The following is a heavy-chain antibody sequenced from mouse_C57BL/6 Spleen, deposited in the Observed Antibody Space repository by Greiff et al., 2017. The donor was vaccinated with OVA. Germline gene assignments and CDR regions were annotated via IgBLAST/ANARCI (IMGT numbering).Heavy chain of an antibody. Sequence: EVQLVESGGGLVKPGGSLKLSCAASGFTFSSYAMSWVRQTPAKRLEWVATISDGGSYTYYPDNVKGRFTISRDNAKNNLYLQMSHLKSEDTAMYYCARDDGSSYDAMDYWGQGTSVTVSS. J-gene: IGHJ4*01. D-gene: IGHD1-1*01. V-gene: IGHV5-4*01. CDR3: ARDDGSSYDAMDY. CDR1: GFTFSSYA. CDR2: ISDGGSYT.